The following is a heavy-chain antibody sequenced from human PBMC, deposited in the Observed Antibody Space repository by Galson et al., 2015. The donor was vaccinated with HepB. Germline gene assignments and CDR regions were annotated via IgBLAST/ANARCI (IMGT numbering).Heavy chain of an antibody. CDR3: ARDRGVGSGRVRAFDI. Sequence: SLRLSCAASGFTFSSYSMNWVRQAPGKGLEWVSYISSSSSTIYYADSVKGRSTISRDNAKNSLYLQMNSLRDEDTAVYYCARDRGVGSGRVRAFDIWGQGTMVTVSS. CDR2: ISSSSSTI. D-gene: IGHD3-10*01. CDR1: GFTFSSYS. J-gene: IGHJ3*02. V-gene: IGHV3-48*02.